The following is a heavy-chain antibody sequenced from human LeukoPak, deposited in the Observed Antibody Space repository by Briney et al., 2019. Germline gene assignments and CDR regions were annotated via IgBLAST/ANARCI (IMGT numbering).Heavy chain of an antibody. V-gene: IGHV1-18*01. D-gene: IGHD6-19*01. CDR2: ISAYNGNT. Sequence: ASVKVSCKASGYTFTSYGISWVRQAPGQGLEWMGWISAYNGNTNYAQKLQGRVTMTTDTSTSTAYMELRSLRSDDTAVYYCARDLLAVAGTNYYYGMGVWGQGTTVTVSS. CDR1: GYTFTSYG. CDR3: ARDLLAVAGTNYYYGMGV. J-gene: IGHJ6*02.